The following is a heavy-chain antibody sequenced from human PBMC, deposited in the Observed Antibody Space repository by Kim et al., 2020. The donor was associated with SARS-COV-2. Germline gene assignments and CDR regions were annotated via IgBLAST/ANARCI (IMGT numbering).Heavy chain of an antibody. V-gene: IGHV1-69*01. D-gene: IGHD2-15*01. Sequence: QKFQGRVTITADESTSTAYMELSSLRSEDTAVYYCAKVCSGGSRYSDFDYWGQGTLVTVSS. CDR3: AKVCSGGSRYSDFDY. J-gene: IGHJ4*02.